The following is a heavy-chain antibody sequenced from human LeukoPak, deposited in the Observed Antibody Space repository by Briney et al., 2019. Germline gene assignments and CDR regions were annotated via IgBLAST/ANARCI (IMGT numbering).Heavy chain of an antibody. CDR1: GFTFSSYA. CDR2: ISSNGGST. Sequence: GGSLRLSCSASGFTFSSYAMHWVRQAPGKGLEYVSAISSNGGSTYYADSVKGRFTISRDNSKNTLYLQMSSLRAEDTAVYYCVKDLGYYYDSSGYPEDYWGQGTPVTVSS. J-gene: IGHJ4*02. D-gene: IGHD3-22*01. V-gene: IGHV3-64D*06. CDR3: VKDLGYYYDSSGYPEDY.